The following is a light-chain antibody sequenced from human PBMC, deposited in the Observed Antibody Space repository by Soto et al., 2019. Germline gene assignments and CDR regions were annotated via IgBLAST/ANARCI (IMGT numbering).Light chain of an antibody. CDR2: GAS. CDR3: QQYGSLPRT. J-gene: IGKJ1*01. CDR1: QSVSSSY. Sequence: EIVLTQSPGTLSLSPGERATLSCRASQSVSSSYLAWYQQKPGQAPRLLIYGASSRATGIPDRFSGSGSGTDFTLTISRLEPEDFAVYYCQQYGSLPRTFGQGTEVDIK. V-gene: IGKV3-20*01.